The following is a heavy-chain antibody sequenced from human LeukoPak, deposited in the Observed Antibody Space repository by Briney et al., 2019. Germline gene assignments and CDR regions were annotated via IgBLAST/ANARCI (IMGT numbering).Heavy chain of an antibody. V-gene: IGHV4-4*08. J-gene: IGHJ6*03. D-gene: IGHD2-2*01. CDR3: ARSIVVVPAAMSYYYYYMDV. CDR2: IYTSGST. CDR1: GGSISSYY. Sequence: SETLSLTCTVSGGSISSYYWSWIRQPPGKGLEWIGRIYTSGSTNYNPSLKSRVTISVDTSKNQFSLKLSSVTAADTAVYYCARSIVVVPAAMSYYYYYMDVWGKGTTVTVSS.